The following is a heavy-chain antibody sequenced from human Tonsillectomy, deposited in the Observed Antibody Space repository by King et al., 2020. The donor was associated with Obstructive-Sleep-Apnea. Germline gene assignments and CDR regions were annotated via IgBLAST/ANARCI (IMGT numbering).Heavy chain of an antibody. Sequence: HVQLPESGPGLVKPSETLSLPFTVSGYSISSGYYWGWIRQAPGKGLEWIGGIFHSGSTYYNPSLKRRVTISVDKSKNPFSLKLSSVTAADTAVYYCARDHDSSGYYLRDAFDIWGQGTMVTVSS. V-gene: IGHV4-38-2*02. CDR3: ARDHDSSGYYLRDAFDI. J-gene: IGHJ3*02. CDR1: GYSISSGYY. CDR2: IFHSGST. D-gene: IGHD3-22*01.